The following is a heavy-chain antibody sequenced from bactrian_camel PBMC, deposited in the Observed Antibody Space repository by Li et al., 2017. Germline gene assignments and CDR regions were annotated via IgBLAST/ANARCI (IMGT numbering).Heavy chain of an antibody. CDR1: GFTFSTYD. J-gene: IGHJ6*01. V-gene: IGHV3S1*01. CDR3: AKNSGPTLMNRHYSGGYSFLGADFGY. CDR2: IEFDGGKT. Sequence: HVQLVESGGGLVQPGGSLTLSCVASGFTFSTYDMMWVRQAPGKGLEWVSFIEFDGGKTSYADSVKGRFAISRDNDKNTLHLQMSNLKTEDAAIYYCAKNSGPTLMNRHYSGGYSFLGADFGYWGQGTQVTVS. D-gene: IGHD2*01.